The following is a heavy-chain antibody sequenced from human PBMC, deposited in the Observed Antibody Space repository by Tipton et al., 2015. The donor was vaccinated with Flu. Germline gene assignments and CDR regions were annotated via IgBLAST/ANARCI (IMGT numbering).Heavy chain of an antibody. CDR3: ARSTYYYGSGTSDF. J-gene: IGHJ4*02. Sequence: LRLSCSVSGDSIGSQYFWGWIRQPPGKGLEWIGSISHSGRTYYKPSLKSRVTVSLDTSNNQFSLNLRFVTAADTAMYYCARSTYYYGSGTSDFWGQGALVTVTS. V-gene: IGHV4-38-2*01. CDR1: GDSIGSQYF. CDR2: ISHSGRT. D-gene: IGHD3-10*01.